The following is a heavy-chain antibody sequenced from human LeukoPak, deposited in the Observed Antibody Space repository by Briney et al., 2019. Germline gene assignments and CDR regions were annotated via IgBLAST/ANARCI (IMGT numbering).Heavy chain of an antibody. Sequence: GGSLRLSCAASGFTFSSYWMSWVRQAPGKGLEWVANIKQDGSEKYYVDSVKGRFTISRDNAKNSLYLQMNSLRAEDTAVYYCARARLSIAARPEDYWGQGTLVTVSS. V-gene: IGHV3-7*01. CDR2: IKQDGSEK. J-gene: IGHJ4*02. CDR3: ARARLSIAARPEDY. CDR1: GFTFSSYW. D-gene: IGHD6-6*01.